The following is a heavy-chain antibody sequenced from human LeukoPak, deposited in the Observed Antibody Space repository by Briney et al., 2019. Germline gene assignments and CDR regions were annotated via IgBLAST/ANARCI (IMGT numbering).Heavy chain of an antibody. D-gene: IGHD6-13*01. CDR2: ISYDGSNK. CDR3: ARASSSWYGEFDL. J-gene: IGHJ5*02. Sequence: GGSLRLSCAASGFTFSSYAMHWVSQAPGKGLEWVAVISYDGSNKYYADSVKGRFTISRDNSKNTLYLQMNSLRAEDTAVYYCARASSSWYGEFDLWGQGTLVTVSS. CDR1: GFTFSSYA. V-gene: IGHV3-30*04.